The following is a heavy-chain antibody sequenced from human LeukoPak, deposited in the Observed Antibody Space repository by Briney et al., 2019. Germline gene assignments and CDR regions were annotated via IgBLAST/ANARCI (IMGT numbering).Heavy chain of an antibody. Sequence: GGSLRLSCAASGFTVSSNYMSWVRQAPGKGLEWVSVIYSGGSTYYADSVKGRFTISRDNSKNTLYLQMNSLRAEDTAVYYCARGPWVVVPAIKVTYGMDVWGQGTTVTVSS. D-gene: IGHD2-2*01. CDR2: IYSGGST. CDR1: GFTVSSNY. V-gene: IGHV3-53*01. CDR3: ARGPWVVVPAIKVTYGMDV. J-gene: IGHJ6*02.